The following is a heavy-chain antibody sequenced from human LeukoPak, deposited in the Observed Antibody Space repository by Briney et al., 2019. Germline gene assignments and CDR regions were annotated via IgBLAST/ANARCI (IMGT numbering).Heavy chain of an antibody. J-gene: IGHJ3*02. D-gene: IGHD3-10*02. CDR1: GFTFSSFG. CDR3: ARDMSGGDAFDI. Sequence: GGSLRLSCAASGFTFSSFGMHWVRQAPGKGLEWVALIWYDGSNKYYADSVKGRFTISRDNSKNTLYLQMNSLRAEDTAVYYCARDMSGGDAFDIWGQGTMAPVSS. CDR2: IWYDGSNK. V-gene: IGHV3-33*01.